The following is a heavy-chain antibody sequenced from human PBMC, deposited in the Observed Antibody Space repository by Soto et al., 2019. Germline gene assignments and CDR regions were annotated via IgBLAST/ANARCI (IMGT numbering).Heavy chain of an antibody. CDR1: GFMFSAYW. CDR3: ARDFYGGYTYGPGDY. Sequence: LPLSCAASGFMFSAYWMSWVRQAPGKGLEWVANIHGDGGKIYYVDSVKGRFTISRDNAKRSLYLQMNSLRAEDTAVYYCARDFYGGYTYGPGDYWGQGALVTVSS. CDR2: IHGDGGKI. J-gene: IGHJ4*02. D-gene: IGHD5-18*01. V-gene: IGHV3-7*01.